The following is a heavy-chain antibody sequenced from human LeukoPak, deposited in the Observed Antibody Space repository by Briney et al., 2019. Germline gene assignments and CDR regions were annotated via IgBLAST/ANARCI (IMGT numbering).Heavy chain of an antibody. CDR2: INHSGST. CDR1: GGSFSGYY. CDR3: ARGRYDFWSGYRLIDY. V-gene: IGHV4-34*01. J-gene: IGHJ4*02. D-gene: IGHD3-3*01. Sequence: PSETLSLTCAVSGGSFSGYYWSWIRQPPGQGLEWIGEINHSGSTNYNPSLRIRVAISVDTSKNQLSLKLSCVTAADTAVYYCARGRYDFWSGYRLIDYWGQGTLVTVSS.